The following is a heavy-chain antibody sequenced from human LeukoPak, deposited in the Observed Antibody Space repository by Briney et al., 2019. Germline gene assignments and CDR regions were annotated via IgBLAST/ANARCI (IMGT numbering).Heavy chain of an antibody. D-gene: IGHD3-10*01. CDR3: ARGRGTMVRGVTKNFYYFDY. V-gene: IGHV4-34*01. CDR1: AGSFSGYY. J-gene: IGHJ4*02. CDR2: INHSGST. Sequence: SQSLSLTCALYAGSFSGYYWSWIRHPPRKGLEWIGEINHSGSTNYNPSLKSRVTISVDTSKNQFSLKLSSVTAADTAVYYCARGRGTMVRGVTKNFYYFDYWGQGTLVTVSS.